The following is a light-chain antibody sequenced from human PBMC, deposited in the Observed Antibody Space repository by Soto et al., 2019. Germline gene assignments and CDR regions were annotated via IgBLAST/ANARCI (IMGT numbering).Light chain of an antibody. V-gene: IGLV2-8*01. CDR3: SSYAGSNNFV. CDR2: EVS. CDR1: SSDVGGYNY. Sequence: QSALTQPPSASGSPGQSVTISCTGTSSDVGGYNYVSWYQQHPGKAPKLMIYEVSERPSGVPDRFSGSKSSNTASLTVSGLQAEDEADYDCSSYAGSNNFVFGTGTKLTVL. J-gene: IGLJ1*01.